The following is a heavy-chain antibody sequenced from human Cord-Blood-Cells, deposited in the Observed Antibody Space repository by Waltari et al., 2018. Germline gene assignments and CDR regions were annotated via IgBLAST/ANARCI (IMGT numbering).Heavy chain of an antibody. D-gene: IGHD6-6*01. Sequence: EVQLVESGGGLVKPGGSLGLSCAASGFTFSSSRLNWVRQAPGKGLEWVSSISSSSSYIYYADSVKGRFTISRDNAKNSLYLQMNSLRAEDTAVYYCARHPEALYYFDYWGQGTLVTVSS. V-gene: IGHV3-21*01. CDR2: ISSSSSYI. J-gene: IGHJ4*02. CDR3: ARHPEALYYFDY. CDR1: GFTFSSSR.